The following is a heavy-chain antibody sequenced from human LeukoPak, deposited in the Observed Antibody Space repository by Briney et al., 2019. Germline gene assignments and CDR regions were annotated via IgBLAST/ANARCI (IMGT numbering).Heavy chain of an antibody. D-gene: IGHD2-2*01. CDR2: IYSGGST. CDR3: TRGLVVAPAAIRRLDY. J-gene: IGHJ4*02. Sequence: GGSLRLSCAASGFTVSSNYMSWVRQAPGKGLEWVSVIYSGGSTYYADSVKGRFTISRDNSKNTLYLQMNSLRAEDTAVYYCTRGLVVAPAAIRRLDYWGQGTLVTVSS. CDR1: GFTVSSNY. V-gene: IGHV3-53*01.